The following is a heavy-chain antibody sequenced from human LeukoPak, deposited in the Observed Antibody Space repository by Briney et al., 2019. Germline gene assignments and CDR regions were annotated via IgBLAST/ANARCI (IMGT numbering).Heavy chain of an antibody. D-gene: IGHD6-13*01. V-gene: IGHV1-2*06. Sequence: GASVKVSCKASGYTFTDYYIQWVRQAPGQGLKWMGRINPDSGGANYAQKFQGTVTMTRDTSINTAYLELSKLRSDDTAVYYCARDRLSAAGSGGWGQGTLVTVSS. J-gene: IGHJ4*02. CDR3: ARDRLSAAGSGG. CDR2: INPDSGGA. CDR1: GYTFTDYY.